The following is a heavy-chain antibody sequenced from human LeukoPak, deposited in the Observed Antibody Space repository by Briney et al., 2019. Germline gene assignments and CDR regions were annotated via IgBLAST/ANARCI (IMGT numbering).Heavy chain of an antibody. CDR2: INTKGET. V-gene: IGHV4-4*09. CDR1: GVSMSAYQ. Sequence: SETLSLTCTVSGVSMSAYQWSWVRQSPEKGLEWIGCINTKGETSYNPPLKSRVTTSVDTSKSQFSLRLTSVTAADTAVYYCATSNDAKIAPFDHWGQGAPVTVSS. J-gene: IGHJ4*02. D-gene: IGHD2-21*01. CDR3: ATSNDAKIAPFDH.